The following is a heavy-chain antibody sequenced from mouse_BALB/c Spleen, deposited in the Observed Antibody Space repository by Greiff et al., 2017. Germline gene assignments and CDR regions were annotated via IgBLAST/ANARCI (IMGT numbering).Heavy chain of an antibody. CDR2: ISYDGSN. V-gene: IGHV3-6*02. CDR1: GYSITSGYY. J-gene: IGHJ1*01. Sequence: DVQLQESGPGLVKPSQSLSLTCSVTGYSITSGYYWNWIRQFPGNKLEWMGYISYDGSNNYNPSLKNRISITRDTSKNQFFLKLNSVTTEDTATYYCASVDYYGSSWYFDVWGAGTTVTVSS. CDR3: ASVDYYGSSWYFDV. D-gene: IGHD1-1*01.